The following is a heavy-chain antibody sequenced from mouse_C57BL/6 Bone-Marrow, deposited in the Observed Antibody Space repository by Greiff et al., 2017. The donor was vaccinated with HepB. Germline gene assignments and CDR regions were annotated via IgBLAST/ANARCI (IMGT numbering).Heavy chain of an antibody. J-gene: IGHJ3*01. CDR2: IYPGNGDT. D-gene: IGHD3-2*02. CDR3: AIGDSSGYPFAY. Sequence: QVQLQQSGAELVRPGASVKMSCKASGYTFTSYNMHWVKQTPRQGLEWIGAIYPGNGDTSYNQKFKGKATLTVDKSSSTAYMQLSSLTSEDSAVYYCAIGDSSGYPFAYWGQGTLVTVSA. CDR1: GYTFTSYN. V-gene: IGHV1-12*01.